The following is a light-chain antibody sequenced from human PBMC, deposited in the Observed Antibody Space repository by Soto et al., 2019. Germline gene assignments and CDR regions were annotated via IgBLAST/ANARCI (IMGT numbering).Light chain of an antibody. CDR2: EGS. CDR3: CSYAANDNVV. J-gene: IGLJ3*02. CDR1: SSDVGSYNL. Sequence: QSALTQPASVSGSPGQSITISCTGTSSDVGSYNLVSWYQQHPGKAPKLMIYEGSKRPSGVSNRFSGSKSGNTASLTISGLQAEDEADYYCCSYAANDNVVFGGGTKLTVL. V-gene: IGLV2-23*01.